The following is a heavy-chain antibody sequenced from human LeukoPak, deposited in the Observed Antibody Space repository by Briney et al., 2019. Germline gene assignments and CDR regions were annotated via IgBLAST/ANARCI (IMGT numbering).Heavy chain of an antibody. V-gene: IGHV3-23*01. CDR1: GGSISSGDYY. J-gene: IGHJ4*02. CDR2: MSGSGSST. CDR3: AKDLYDSSGSRYDY. D-gene: IGHD3-22*01. Sequence: ETLSLTCTVSGGSISSGDYYWSWVRQAPGKGLEWVSAMSGSGSSTWYADSVKGRLTISRDNSKNTLFLQMNSLRAEDTAVYYCAKDLYDSSGSRYDYWGQGTLVTVSS.